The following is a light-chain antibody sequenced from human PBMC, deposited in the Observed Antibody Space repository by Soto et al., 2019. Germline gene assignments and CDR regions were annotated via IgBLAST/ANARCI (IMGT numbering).Light chain of an antibody. J-gene: IGKJ5*01. Sequence: EIVMTQSPATLSVSPGERATLSCRASQSVFSNLAWYQQKPGQAPRLLIYGASTRATGIPARFSGSGSGTDFTLTISSLQPEDFATYYCQQSYSTPITFGQGTRLEIK. CDR3: QQSYSTPIT. CDR1: QSVFSN. V-gene: IGKV3-15*01. CDR2: GAS.